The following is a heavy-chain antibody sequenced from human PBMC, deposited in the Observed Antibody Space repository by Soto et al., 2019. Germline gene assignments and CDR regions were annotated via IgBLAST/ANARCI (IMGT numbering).Heavy chain of an antibody. V-gene: IGHV3-11*04. CDR1: GFTFSDYY. D-gene: IGHD6-13*01. CDR3: ARRYSSTSRTMDV. J-gene: IGHJ6*02. CDR2: ISSSSSTI. Sequence: GGSLRLSCAASGFTFSDYYMSWIRQAPGKGLEWVSYISSSSSTIYYADSVQGRFSISRDNAKSSLYLQMNSLRDEDTAVYYCARRYSSTSRTMDVWGQGTTVTVSS.